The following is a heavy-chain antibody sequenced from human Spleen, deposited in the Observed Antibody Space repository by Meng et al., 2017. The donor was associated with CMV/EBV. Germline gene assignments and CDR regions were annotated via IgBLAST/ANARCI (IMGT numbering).Heavy chain of an antibody. CDR2: INSDGSST. J-gene: IGHJ5*02. CDR3: ARDRTNSDYYYVTYNWFDP. CDR1: GFTFSSYW. Sequence: GESLKISCAASGFTFSSYWMHWVRQAPGKGLVWVSRINSDGSSTSYADSVKGRFTISRDNAKNTLYPQMNSLRAEDTAVYYCARDRTNSDYYYVTYNWFDPWGQGTLVTVSS. V-gene: IGHV3-74*01. D-gene: IGHD3-22*01.